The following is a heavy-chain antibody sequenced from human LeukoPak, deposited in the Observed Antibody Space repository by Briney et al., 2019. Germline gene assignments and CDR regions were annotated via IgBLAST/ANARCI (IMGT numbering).Heavy chain of an antibody. CDR3: ARGSSGWSFDD. J-gene: IGHJ4*02. Sequence: ASVKVSCKASGYTFSTYRIIWVRQAPGQGLEWMGWISVYNGNTNYAQKLQGRVTMTTDTSTSTAYMELRSLRSDDTALYYCARGSSGWSFDDRGQRTLVTVSS. D-gene: IGHD6-13*01. V-gene: IGHV1-18*01. CDR2: ISVYNGNT. CDR1: GYTFSTYR.